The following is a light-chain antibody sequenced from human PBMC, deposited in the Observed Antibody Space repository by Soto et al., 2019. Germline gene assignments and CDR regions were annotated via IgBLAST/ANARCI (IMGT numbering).Light chain of an antibody. J-gene: IGKJ1*01. Sequence: DIQMTQSPPTLSASVGDRVTITCRASQSISSWLAWYQQKPEKAHKLLIYKASSLESGVPSRFSGSGSGTEFTLNISSLQPDDFATYYCQQFNNYPWTFGQGTRVEIK. V-gene: IGKV1-5*03. CDR1: QSISSW. CDR3: QQFNNYPWT. CDR2: KAS.